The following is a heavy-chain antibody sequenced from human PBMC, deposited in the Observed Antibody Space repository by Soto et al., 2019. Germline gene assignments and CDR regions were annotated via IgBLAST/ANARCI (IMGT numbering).Heavy chain of an antibody. Sequence: PSETLSLTCAVYGGSFSGYYWRWIRQPPGKGLEWVGEINHSGSTNYHPSLKRRVTISVDTSKNQFSLKLSSVTAADTAVYYCARGRVNYYDSSGYYLFDAFDIWGHGTTVTVSS. V-gene: IGHV4-34*01. D-gene: IGHD3-22*01. CDR2: INHSGST. J-gene: IGHJ3*02. CDR3: ARGRVNYYDSSGYYLFDAFDI. CDR1: GGSFSGYY.